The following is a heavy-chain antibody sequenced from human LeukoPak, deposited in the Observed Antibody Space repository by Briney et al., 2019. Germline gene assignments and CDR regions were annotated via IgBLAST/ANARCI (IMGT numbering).Heavy chain of an antibody. Sequence: PGGSLRLSCAASGFTFDDYAMHWVRQAPGKGLEWVSGISWNSGSIGYADSVKGRFTISRDNAKNSLYLQMNSLRAEDTALYYCAKAYDSSGYYYPLGAFDIWGQGTMVTVSS. CDR3: AKAYDSSGYYYPLGAFDI. D-gene: IGHD3-22*01. CDR1: GFTFDDYA. V-gene: IGHV3-9*01. CDR2: ISWNSGSI. J-gene: IGHJ3*02.